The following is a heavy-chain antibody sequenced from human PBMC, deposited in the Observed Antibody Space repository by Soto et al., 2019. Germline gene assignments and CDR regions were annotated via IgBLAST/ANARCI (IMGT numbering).Heavy chain of an antibody. J-gene: IGHJ4*02. CDR1: GFTFSSYS. Sequence: EVQLVESGGGLVKPGGSLRLSCAASGFTFSSYSMNWVRQAPGKGLEWVSSISSTSSYIYYADSVKGRFTISRDNAKNSLFLQMNSLRAEDTAVYYCAKALGGYNWNYAGADYWGQGTLVTVSS. D-gene: IGHD1-7*01. CDR2: ISSTSSYI. CDR3: AKALGGYNWNYAGADY. V-gene: IGHV3-21*02.